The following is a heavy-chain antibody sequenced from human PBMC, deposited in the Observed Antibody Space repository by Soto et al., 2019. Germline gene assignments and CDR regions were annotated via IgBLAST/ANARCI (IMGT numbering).Heavy chain of an antibody. CDR1: GSSISSGGFF. V-gene: IGHV4-31*03. D-gene: IGHD1-1*01. Sequence: TSETLSLTCNVSGSSISSGGFFWNWIRQHPGKGLEWIGYIYYTGGTDYNPSLKSRVTISRDTSKNHLSLILGSVTAADTAMYYCARSTGTYFDYWGPGTPVAVFS. CDR2: IYYTGGT. CDR3: ARSTGTYFDY. J-gene: IGHJ4*02.